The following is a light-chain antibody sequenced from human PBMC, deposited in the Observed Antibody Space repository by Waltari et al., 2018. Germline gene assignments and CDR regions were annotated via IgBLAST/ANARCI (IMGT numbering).Light chain of an antibody. CDR3: QQYDNLPLS. V-gene: IGKV1-33*01. CDR1: QDLSHY. CDR2: GAS. J-gene: IGKJ4*01. Sequence: DIQMTQSPSSLSASVRYRVTITCQASQDLSHYLNWYQQKSGKAPKLLIYGASNLETGVPSRFSGSGSGTDFTFTISRLQPEDIATYYCQQYDNLPLSFGGGTKVEI.